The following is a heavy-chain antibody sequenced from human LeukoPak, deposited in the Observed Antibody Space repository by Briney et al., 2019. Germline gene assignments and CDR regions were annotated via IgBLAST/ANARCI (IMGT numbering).Heavy chain of an antibody. CDR1: GYTFTSYG. CDR3: ARDGRGILVVPAAIFEDAFDI. V-gene: IGHV1-18*01. Sequence: ASVKVSCKASGYTFTSYGISWVRQAPGQGVEWMGWISAYNGNTNYAQKLQGRVTMTTDTSTSTAYMELRSLRSDDTAVYYCARDGRGILVVPAAIFEDAFDIWGQGTMVTVSS. D-gene: IGHD2-2*02. CDR2: ISAYNGNT. J-gene: IGHJ3*02.